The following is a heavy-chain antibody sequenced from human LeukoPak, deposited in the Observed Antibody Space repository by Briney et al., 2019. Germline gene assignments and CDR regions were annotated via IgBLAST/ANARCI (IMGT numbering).Heavy chain of an antibody. CDR3: ARSSITIFGVLYYFDY. D-gene: IGHD3-3*01. CDR1: GGSIRSYY. Sequence: KPSETLSLTCTVSGGSIRSYYWRWIRQPAGKGLEWIGRIYTSGSTNYNPSLKSRVTMSVDTSKNQFSLKLSSVTAADTAVYYCARSSITIFGVLYYFDYWGQGALVTVSS. V-gene: IGHV4-4*07. CDR2: IYTSGST. J-gene: IGHJ4*02.